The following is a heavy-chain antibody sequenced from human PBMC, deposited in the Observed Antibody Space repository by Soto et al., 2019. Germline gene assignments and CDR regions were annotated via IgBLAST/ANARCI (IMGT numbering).Heavy chain of an antibody. Sequence: GGSLRLSCAASGFTFSSYWMHWVRQAPGKGLVWVSHINSDGSDTNYADSVKGRFTISRDNAKNTLYLQMNSLRAEDTAVYYCARVREAGFDIWGQGTMVTVSS. CDR1: GFTFSSYW. CDR3: ARVREAGFDI. CDR2: INSDGSDT. D-gene: IGHD6-19*01. J-gene: IGHJ3*02. V-gene: IGHV3-74*01.